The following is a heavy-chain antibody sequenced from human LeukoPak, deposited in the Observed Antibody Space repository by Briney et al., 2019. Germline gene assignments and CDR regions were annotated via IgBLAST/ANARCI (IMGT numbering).Heavy chain of an antibody. CDR2: ISGSGGST. V-gene: IGHV3-23*01. CDR1: GFTFSSYA. J-gene: IGHJ4*02. D-gene: IGHD3-22*01. Sequence: GGSLRLSCAASGFTFSSYAMSWVRQAPGKGLEWVSAISGSGGSTYYADSVKGRFTISRDNSKNTLYLQMNSLRAEDTAVYYCAKAWVRYYDSSGYTDYWGQGTLVTASS. CDR3: AKAWVRYYDSSGYTDY.